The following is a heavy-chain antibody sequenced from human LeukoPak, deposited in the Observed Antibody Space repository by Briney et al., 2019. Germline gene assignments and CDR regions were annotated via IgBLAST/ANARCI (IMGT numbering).Heavy chain of an antibody. D-gene: IGHD3-10*01. CDR2: IWYDGSNK. CDR3: ARAGALGVFDY. J-gene: IGHJ4*02. V-gene: IGHV3-33*01. CDR1: GFTFSSFG. Sequence: GGSLRLSCAASGFTFSSFGMHWVRQAPGKGLEWVAIIWYDGSNKYYADSVKGRFTISRDNSKNTLYLQMNSLRAEDTAVYYCARAGALGVFDYWGQGTLVTVSS.